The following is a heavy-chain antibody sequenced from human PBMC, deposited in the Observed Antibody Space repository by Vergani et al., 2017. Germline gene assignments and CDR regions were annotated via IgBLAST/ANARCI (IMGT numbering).Heavy chain of an antibody. J-gene: IGHJ5*02. CDR2: IIPILGIA. CDR3: ARVIAAAGTGNNWFDP. D-gene: IGHD6-13*01. Sequence: QVQLVQSGAEVKQPGSSVKVSCKASGGTFSSYAISWVRQAPGQGLEWMGRIIPILGIANYAQKFKGRVTITADKSTSTAYMELSSLRSDDTAVYYCARVIAAAGTGNNWFDPWGQGTLVTVSS. V-gene: IGHV1-69*04. CDR1: GGTFSSYA.